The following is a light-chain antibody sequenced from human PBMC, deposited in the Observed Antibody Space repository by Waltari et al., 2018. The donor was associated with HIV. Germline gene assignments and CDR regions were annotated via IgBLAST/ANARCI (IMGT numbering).Light chain of an antibody. CDR1: QNVNSRF. V-gene: IGKV3-20*01. J-gene: IGKJ2*03. Sequence: EIVLTQSPGTLSLYPGERDTLSCRASQNVNSRFLAWYQQKAGQAPRLLIHGASSRATGIPDRFSGSGSGTDFTLTITRLEPEDFAVYYCKQYGSSPLYSFGQGTKLEIK. CDR3: KQYGSSPLYS. CDR2: GAS.